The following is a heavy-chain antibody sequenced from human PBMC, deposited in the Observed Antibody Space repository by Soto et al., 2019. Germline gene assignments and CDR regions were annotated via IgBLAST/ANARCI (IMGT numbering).Heavy chain of an antibody. CDR3: ARLGVVVDYYYYGMDV. D-gene: IGHD3-22*01. CDR1: GGSISSYY. J-gene: IGHJ6*02. CDR2: IYYSGST. V-gene: IGHV4-59*08. Sequence: SETLSLTCTVSGGSISSYYWSWIRQPPGKGLEWIGYIYYSGSTNYNPSLKSRVTISVDTSKNQFSLKLSSVTAADTAVYYCARLGVVVDYYYYGMDVWGQGTTVTVS.